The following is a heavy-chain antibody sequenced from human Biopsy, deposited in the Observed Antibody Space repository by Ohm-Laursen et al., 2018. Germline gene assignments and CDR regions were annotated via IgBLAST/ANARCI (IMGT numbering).Heavy chain of an antibody. CDR2: IYYSGST. CDR3: ARGGAGAPSIDYFDY. D-gene: IGHD1-26*01. V-gene: IGHV4-59*01. J-gene: IGHJ4*02. CDR1: GGSIYNFF. Sequence: GTLSLTCTVSGGSIYNFFWSWIRQPPGKGLEWIGYIYYSGSTNYNPSLRSRVTISVDRSKNQFSLELSSVTAADTAVYYCARGGAGAPSIDYFDYWGQGALVTVSS.